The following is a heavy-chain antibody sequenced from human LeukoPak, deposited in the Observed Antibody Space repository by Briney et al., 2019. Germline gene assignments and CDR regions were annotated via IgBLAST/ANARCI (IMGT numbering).Heavy chain of an antibody. Sequence: SETLSLTCAVSGGSISSSSWWSWVRQPPGKGLEWIGEISHGGSTNYNPSLESRVTISVDTSKNQFSLNLDSVTAADTAVYFCARVTAATPFDNWGQGILVTVSS. V-gene: IGHV4-4*02. D-gene: IGHD2-21*02. J-gene: IGHJ4*02. CDR2: ISHGGST. CDR3: ARVTAATPFDN. CDR1: GGSISSSSW.